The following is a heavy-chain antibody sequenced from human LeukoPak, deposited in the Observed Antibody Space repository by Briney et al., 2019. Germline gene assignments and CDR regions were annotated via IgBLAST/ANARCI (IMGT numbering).Heavy chain of an antibody. V-gene: IGHV4-39*01. Sequence: PSETLSLTCTVSGGSISGSSCYWGWIRQPPGKGLEWIGSIYYSGSTYYNPSLKSRVTISVDTSKNQFSLKLSSVTAADTAVYYCARRPWYSNNWQNWYFDLWGRGTLVTVSS. CDR3: ARRPWYSNNWQNWYFDL. CDR2: IYYSGST. CDR1: GGSISGSSCY. J-gene: IGHJ2*01. D-gene: IGHD6-13*01.